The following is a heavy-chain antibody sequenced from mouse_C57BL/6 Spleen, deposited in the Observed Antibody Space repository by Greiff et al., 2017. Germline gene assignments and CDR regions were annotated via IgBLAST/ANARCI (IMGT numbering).Heavy chain of an antibody. J-gene: IGHJ2*01. CDR3: ASHYYGSSIYFDY. CDR2: IYPGDGDT. CDR1: GYAFSSYW. Sequence: VKLMESGAELVKPGASVKISCKASGYAFSSYWMNWVKQRPGKGLEWIGQIYPGDGDTNYNGKFKGKATLTADKSSSTAYMQLSSLTSEDSAVYFCASHYYGSSIYFDYWGQGTTLTVSS. V-gene: IGHV1-80*01. D-gene: IGHD1-1*01.